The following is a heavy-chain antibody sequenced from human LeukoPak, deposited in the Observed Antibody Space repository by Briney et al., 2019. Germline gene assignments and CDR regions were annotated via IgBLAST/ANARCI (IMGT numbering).Heavy chain of an antibody. V-gene: IGHV1-69*06. CDR1: GYTFTSYD. CDR2: IIPIFGTA. Sequence: ASVKVSCKASGYTFTSYDINWVRQAPGQGLEWMGGIIPIFGTANYAQKFQGRVTITADKSTSTAYMELSSLRSEDTAVYYCARAPRTYWSYYYYMDVWGKGTTVTVSS. J-gene: IGHJ6*03. CDR3: ARAPRTYWSYYYYMDV. D-gene: IGHD2-8*02.